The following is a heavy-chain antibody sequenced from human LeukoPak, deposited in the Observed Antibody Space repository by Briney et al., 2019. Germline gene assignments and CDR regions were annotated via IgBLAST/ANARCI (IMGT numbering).Heavy chain of an antibody. CDR1: GYSFTSYW. J-gene: IGHJ6*03. V-gene: IGHV5-51*01. CDR2: IYPGDSDT. CDR3: ARHEVVATIGVPTYYYMDV. Sequence: GESLKISCKGSGYSFTSYWIGWVRQMPGKGLEWMGIIYPGDSDTRYSPSFQGQVTISADKSISTAYLQWSSLKASDTAMYYCARHEVVATIGVPTYYYMDVWGKGTTVTVSS. D-gene: IGHD5-12*01.